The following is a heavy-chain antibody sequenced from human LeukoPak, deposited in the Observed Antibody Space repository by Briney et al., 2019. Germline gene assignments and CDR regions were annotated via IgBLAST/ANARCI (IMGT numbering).Heavy chain of an antibody. CDR3: ARRGSGSWWVFDY. Sequence: SETLSLTCTVSGGSISSYYWSWIRQPPGKGLEWIGYIYYSGSTNYNPSLKSRVTISVDTSKNQFSLKLSSVTAADTAVYYSARRGSGSWWVFDYWGQGTLVTVSS. D-gene: IGHD6-19*01. CDR1: GGSISSYY. V-gene: IGHV4-59*01. CDR2: IYYSGST. J-gene: IGHJ4*02.